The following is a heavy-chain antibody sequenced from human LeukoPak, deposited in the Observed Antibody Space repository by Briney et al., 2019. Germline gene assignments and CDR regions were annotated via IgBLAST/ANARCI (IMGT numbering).Heavy chain of an antibody. J-gene: IGHJ4*02. CDR3: ARVTGYMIEDYFDY. D-gene: IGHD3-22*01. CDR2: INHSGST. CDR1: GGSFSGYY. V-gene: IGHV4-34*01. Sequence: SETLSLTCAVYGGSFSGYYWSWIRQPPGKGLEWIGEINHSGSTNYNPSLKSRVTISVDTSKNQFSLKLKSVTAADTAVYYCARVTGYMIEDYFDYWGQGTLVTVSS.